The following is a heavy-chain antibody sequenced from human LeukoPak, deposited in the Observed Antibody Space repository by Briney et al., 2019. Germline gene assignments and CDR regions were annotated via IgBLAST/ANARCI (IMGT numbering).Heavy chain of an antibody. CDR3: ARDVRDAFDI. Sequence: SETLSLTCTVSGGSISSYYWSWIRQPPGKGLEWIGYIYYSGSTNYNPSLKSRVTISVDTSKNQFSLKLSSVTAADTAVYYCARDVRDAFDIWGQGTLVTVSS. J-gene: IGHJ3*02. CDR2: IYYSGST. V-gene: IGHV4-59*01. CDR1: GGSISSYY.